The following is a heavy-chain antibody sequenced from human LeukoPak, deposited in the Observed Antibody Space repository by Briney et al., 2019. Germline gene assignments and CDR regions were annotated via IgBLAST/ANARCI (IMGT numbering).Heavy chain of an antibody. CDR1: GYSISSGYY. CDR2: IYHSGRT. J-gene: IGHJ6*03. D-gene: IGHD5-12*01. Sequence: SETLSLTCTVSGYSISSGYYWGWIRQPPGKGLEWIGSIYHSGRTYYNPSLKSRVTVSVDTSKNHFSLKLSSVTAADTAVYYCARDRVVATRTYYYYYMDVWGKGTTVTISS. CDR3: ARDRVVATRTYYYYYMDV. V-gene: IGHV4-38-2*02.